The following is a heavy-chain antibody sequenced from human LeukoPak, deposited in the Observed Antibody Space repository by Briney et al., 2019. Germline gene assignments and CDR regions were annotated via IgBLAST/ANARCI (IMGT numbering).Heavy chain of an antibody. CDR1: GGSISSNY. Sequence: SETLSLTCTDSGGSISSNYWSWIRQPPGKGLEWSGYIYYSGSTNYNPSLKSRVTISVDTSKNQFSLKLSSVTAADTAVYYCARRSGNSYYYYGMDVWGQGTTVTVSS. CDR2: IYYSGST. V-gene: IGHV4-59*08. CDR3: ARRSGNSYYYYGMDV. J-gene: IGHJ6*02. D-gene: IGHD3-10*01.